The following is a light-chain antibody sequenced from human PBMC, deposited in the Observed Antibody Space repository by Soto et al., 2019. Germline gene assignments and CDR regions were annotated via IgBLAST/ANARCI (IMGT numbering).Light chain of an antibody. CDR3: QHCQPYGDSPPLT. J-gene: IGKJ4*01. V-gene: IGKV1-5*03. CDR2: KAS. Sequence: VGDRVTITCRANQSISTWLAWYQQKPGKAPNLLIYKASRLETGVPSRFSGSGSGTEFTLTINFLQPEDFAVYYCQHCQPYGDSPPLTFGGGTKVDIK. CDR1: QSISTW.